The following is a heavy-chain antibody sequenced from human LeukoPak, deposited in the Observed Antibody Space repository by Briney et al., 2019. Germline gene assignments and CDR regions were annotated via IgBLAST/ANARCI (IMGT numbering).Heavy chain of an antibody. Sequence: AGGSLRLSCAASGFTLSDHHMDWVRQAPGKGLERVGRTRKNAYNYNTEYAASVKGRFTISRDDSKNSLYLQMNSLKTEDTAMYYCTTNDAFDIWGQGTAVTVSS. CDR1: GFTLSDHH. V-gene: IGHV3-72*01. D-gene: IGHD1-14*01. CDR2: TRKNAYNYNT. CDR3: TTNDAFDI. J-gene: IGHJ3*02.